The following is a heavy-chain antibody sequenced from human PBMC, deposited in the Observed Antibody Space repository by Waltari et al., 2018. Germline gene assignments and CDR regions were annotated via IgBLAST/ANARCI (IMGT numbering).Heavy chain of an antibody. V-gene: IGHV3-7*04. Sequence: EVQLVESGGGLVQPGGSLRLSCAASGFTVSNYWMNWVRQAPGKGLEWVANIKQDGSEKKYVDSVKGRFTISRDNAKNSLYLQMSSLRAEDTALYYCARITRNSPPDYWGQGTLVTVSS. J-gene: IGHJ4*02. CDR2: IKQDGSEK. CDR3: ARITRNSPPDY. CDR1: GFTVSNYW. D-gene: IGHD1-20*01.